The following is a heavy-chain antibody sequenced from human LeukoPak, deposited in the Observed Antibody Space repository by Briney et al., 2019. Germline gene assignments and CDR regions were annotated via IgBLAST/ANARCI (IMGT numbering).Heavy chain of an antibody. CDR3: ARGVEPLAANTLAY. J-gene: IGHJ4*02. CDR1: GFTVITND. V-gene: IGHV3-53*01. D-gene: IGHD1-14*01. CDR2: LYSDGNT. Sequence: GGSLRFSCAASGFTVITNDMTWVRQAPGKGPEWVSVLYSDGNTKYADSVQGRFTISRDNSKNTLYLEMNSLSPDDTAVYYCARGVEPLAANTLAYWGQGTLVTVSS.